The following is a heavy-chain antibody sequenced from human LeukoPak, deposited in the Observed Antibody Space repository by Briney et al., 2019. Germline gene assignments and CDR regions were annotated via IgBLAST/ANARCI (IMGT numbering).Heavy chain of an antibody. Sequence: GASVKVSCKASGYTFTSHGISWVRQAPGQGLEWMGWISAYNGNTNYAQKLQGRVTMTTDTSTSTAYMELRSLRSDDTAVYYCARVGGLEYYYGSGYPYLYYYYMDVWGKGTTVTISS. J-gene: IGHJ6*03. CDR1: GYTFTSHG. D-gene: IGHD3-10*01. CDR3: ARVGGLEYYYGSGYPYLYYYYMDV. CDR2: ISAYNGNT. V-gene: IGHV1-18*01.